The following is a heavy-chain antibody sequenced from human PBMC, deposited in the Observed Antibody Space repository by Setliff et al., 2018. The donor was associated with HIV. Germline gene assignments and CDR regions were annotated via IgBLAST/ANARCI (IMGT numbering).Heavy chain of an antibody. Sequence: KASETLSLTCTSSGDSISGYYWSWIRQPAGKGLEWIGRMHTSGNTNYNPSLKSRVTMSVDTSKNQFSLRLSSVTAADTAVYYCARDQKGYSYGYFDSWGQGTLGTVSS. J-gene: IGHJ4*02. D-gene: IGHD5-18*01. CDR1: GDSISGYY. CDR2: MHTSGNT. V-gene: IGHV4-4*07. CDR3: ARDQKGYSYGYFDS.